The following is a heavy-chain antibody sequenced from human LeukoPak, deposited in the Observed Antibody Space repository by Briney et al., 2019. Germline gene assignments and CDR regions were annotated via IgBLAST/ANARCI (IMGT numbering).Heavy chain of an antibody. Sequence: PGGSLRLSCAASGFTFSSYSMNWVRQAPGKGLEWVSHISSSSSNIYYADSVRGRFTISRDNAKNSLYLQMNSLRAEDTAVYYCARDGFNSPTAFNYWGQGTLVTVSS. CDR3: ARDGFNSPTAFNY. CDR2: ISSSSSNI. J-gene: IGHJ4*02. D-gene: IGHD5-18*01. CDR1: GFTFSSYS. V-gene: IGHV3-48*01.